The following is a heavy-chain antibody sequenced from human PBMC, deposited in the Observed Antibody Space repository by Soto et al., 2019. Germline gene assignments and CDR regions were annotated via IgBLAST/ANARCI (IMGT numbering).Heavy chain of an antibody. Sequence: HPGGSLRLSCSASGFTFSSYAMHWVRQAPGKGLEYVSAISSNGGSTYYAYSVKGGFTISRDNSNNTLYLQMSSLRAEYTAVYYFVKDLRGPLGVYPFRGVMDYWGQGTLVTVSS. D-gene: IGHD3-10*01. CDR2: ISSNGGST. CDR3: VKDLRGPLGVYPFRGVMDY. J-gene: IGHJ4*02. CDR1: GFTFSSYA. V-gene: IGHV3-64D*06.